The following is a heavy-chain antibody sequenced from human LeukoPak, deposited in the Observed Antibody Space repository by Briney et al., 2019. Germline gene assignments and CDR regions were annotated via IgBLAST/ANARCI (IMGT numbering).Heavy chain of an antibody. CDR2: ISGYNGNT. CDR1: GDTFTSYG. CDR3: ARDYCSGGTCYSFSFHFFDS. D-gene: IGHD2-15*01. V-gene: IGHV1-18*04. J-gene: IGHJ4*02. Sequence: ASVKVSCKASGDTFTSYGISWVRQAPGQELEWMGWISGYNGNTKYAQRLQDRVTMTTDTSTSTAYMELRGLRSDDTAVYYCARDYCSGGTCYSFSFHFFDSWGQGTLVTVSS.